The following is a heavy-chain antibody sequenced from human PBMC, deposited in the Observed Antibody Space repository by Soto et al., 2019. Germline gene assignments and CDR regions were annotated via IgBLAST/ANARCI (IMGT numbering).Heavy chain of an antibody. CDR1: DGTSSGYY. V-gene: IGHV4-34*01. D-gene: IGHD3-10*02. J-gene: IGHJ4*02. CDR3: ARGRITMLH. CDR2: INPSGST. Sequence: QVQLQQWGAGLLKPSETLSLTCTVYDGTSSGYYWSWVRQPPGKGLEWIGEINPSGSTNYNPSLNSRVTISVDTATTQFSLNVNSVTAADTAVYYCARGRITMLHWGQGTLVTVSS.